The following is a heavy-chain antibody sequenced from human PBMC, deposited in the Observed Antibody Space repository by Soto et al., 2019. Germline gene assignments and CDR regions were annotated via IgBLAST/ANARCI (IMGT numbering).Heavy chain of an antibody. Sequence: PGGSLRLSCAASGFTFSSYAMSWVRQAPGKGLEWVSAFSGSGGSTYYADSVKGRFTISRDNSKNTLYLQMNSLRAEDTAVYYCAKDEVAVASYDGMDVWGQGTTVTVSS. CDR2: FSGSGGST. CDR3: AKDEVAVASYDGMDV. V-gene: IGHV3-23*01. D-gene: IGHD6-19*01. CDR1: GFTFSSYA. J-gene: IGHJ6*02.